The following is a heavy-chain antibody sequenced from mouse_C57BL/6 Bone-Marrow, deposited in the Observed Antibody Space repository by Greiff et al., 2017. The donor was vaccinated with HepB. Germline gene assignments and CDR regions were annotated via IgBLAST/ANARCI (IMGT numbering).Heavy chain of an antibody. CDR3: ARLLLYYFDY. Sequence: QVQLQQSGPELVKPGASVKISCKASGYAFSSSWMNWVKQRPGKGLEWIGRIYPGDGDTNYNGKFKGKATLTADKSSSTAYMQLSSLTSEDSAVYFCARLLLYYFDYWGQGTTLTVSS. CDR1: GYAFSSSW. V-gene: IGHV1-82*01. J-gene: IGHJ2*01. D-gene: IGHD2-10*01. CDR2: IYPGDGDT.